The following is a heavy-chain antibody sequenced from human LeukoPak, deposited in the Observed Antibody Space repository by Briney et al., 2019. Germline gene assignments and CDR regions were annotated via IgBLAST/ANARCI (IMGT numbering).Heavy chain of an antibody. J-gene: IGHJ6*03. Sequence: GGSLRLSCAASGFIFSSYVMHWVRQAPGKGLEWVAVISFDGIIKYYADSVKGRFTISRDNSKNTLYLQMNSLRAEDTAVYYCARVLRYCSGGNCYSGGLGYMDVWGKGTTVTISS. CDR3: ARVLRYCSGGNCYSGGLGYMDV. V-gene: IGHV3-30*04. CDR1: GFIFSSYV. D-gene: IGHD2-15*01. CDR2: ISFDGIIK.